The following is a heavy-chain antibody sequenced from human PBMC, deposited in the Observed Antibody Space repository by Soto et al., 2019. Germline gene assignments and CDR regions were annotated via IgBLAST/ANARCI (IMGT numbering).Heavy chain of an antibody. CDR2: ISGSGCKK. CDR3: AKNQGVELVPLATVDWFDP. CDR1: GFIFENFG. J-gene: IGHJ5*02. V-gene: IGHV3-23*01. D-gene: IGHD1-26*01. Sequence: EVVLLESGGGLEQPGGSLRLSCAASGFIFENFGMSWVRQAPGKGLDWISSISGSGCKKYYADSVKGLFTSSRDNSKSTVDLELNNLSAEDTAVYHCAKNQGVELVPLATVDWFDPWGQGSVVTVSA.